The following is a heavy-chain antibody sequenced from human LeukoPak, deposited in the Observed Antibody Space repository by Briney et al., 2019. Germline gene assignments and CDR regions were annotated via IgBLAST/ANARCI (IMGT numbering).Heavy chain of an antibody. CDR2: ISYDGSNK. J-gene: IGHJ6*02. CDR1: GFTFSSYA. Sequence: EGSLRLSCAASGFTFSSYAMHWVRQAPGKGLEWVAVISYDGSNKYYADSVKGRFTISRDNSKNTLYLQMNSLRAEDTAVYYCASQIVVPAAMYYYYGMDVWGQGTTVTVSS. V-gene: IGHV3-30-3*01. D-gene: IGHD2-2*01. CDR3: ASQIVVPAAMYYYYGMDV.